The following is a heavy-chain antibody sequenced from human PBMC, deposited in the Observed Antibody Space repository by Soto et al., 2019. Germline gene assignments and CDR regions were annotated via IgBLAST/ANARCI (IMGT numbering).Heavy chain of an antibody. CDR1: GGSINDYY. Sequence: SETLSLTGTVSGGSINDYYWGWIRQPAGKGLEWIGRIYTSGSTDYNPSLKSRVTISIDTSKNQFYLKVTSMTAADTAVYYCARERREEIHDGYDLDCWGQGTLVTVSS. CDR3: ARERREEIHDGYDLDC. D-gene: IGHD5-12*01. V-gene: IGHV4-4*07. J-gene: IGHJ4*02. CDR2: IYTSGST.